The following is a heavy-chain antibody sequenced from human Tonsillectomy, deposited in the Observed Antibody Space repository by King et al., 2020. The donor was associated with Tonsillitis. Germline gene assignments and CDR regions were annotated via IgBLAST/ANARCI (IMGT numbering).Heavy chain of an antibody. CDR1: GCTFSGSA. D-gene: IGHD1-7*01. CDR3: TRHGELELHDY. V-gene: IGHV3-73*02. J-gene: IGHJ4*02. CDR2: IRSKANSYAT. Sequence: VQLVESGGGLVQPGGSLKLSCAASGCTFSGSAMHWVRQASGQGREWVGRIRSKANSYATAYAASVKGRFTLSRDDSKNTAYLQMNSLKTEDTAVYYCTRHGELELHDYWGQGTLVTVSS.